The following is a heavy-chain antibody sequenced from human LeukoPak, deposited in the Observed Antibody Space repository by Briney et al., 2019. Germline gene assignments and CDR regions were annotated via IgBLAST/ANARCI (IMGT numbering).Heavy chain of an antibody. Sequence: GGSLRLSCAASGFTVSSNYMSWVRQAPGKGLEWVSVIYSGGSTYYADSVKGRFTISRDNSKNTLYLQMNSLRAEDTAVYYCAREREVNGRNIDYWGQGTLVTVS. J-gene: IGHJ4*02. CDR2: IYSGGST. CDR1: GFTVSSNY. CDR3: AREREVNGRNIDY. V-gene: IGHV3-66*02. D-gene: IGHD2-21*01.